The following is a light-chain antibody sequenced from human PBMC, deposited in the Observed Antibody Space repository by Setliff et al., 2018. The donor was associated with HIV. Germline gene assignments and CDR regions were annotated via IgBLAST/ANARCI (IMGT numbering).Light chain of an antibody. CDR1: SSDVGTYNF. J-gene: IGLJ1*01. Sequence: ALTQPASVSGSPGQSITISCTGSSSDVGTYNFVSWYQQHPGKAPKLMIYDVSNRASGVSNRFSGSKSGNTASLTISGLQAEDEADYYCSSYTTTYTYVFGTGTKVTVL. CDR2: DVS. V-gene: IGLV2-14*01. CDR3: SSYTTTYTYV.